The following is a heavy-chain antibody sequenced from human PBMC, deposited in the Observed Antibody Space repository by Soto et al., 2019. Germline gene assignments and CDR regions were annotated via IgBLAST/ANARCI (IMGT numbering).Heavy chain of an antibody. CDR1: GGSISSSSYY. CDR3: ARGTYYYDSTGNWFDP. CDR2: IYYSGST. D-gene: IGHD3-22*01. J-gene: IGHJ5*02. Sequence: QLPLQESGPGLVKPSETLSLTCTVSGGSISSSSYYWGWIRQPPGKGLEWIGSIYYSGSTYYNPSLKSRVTISVDTSKNQFSLKLSSVTAADTAVYYCARGTYYYDSTGNWFDPWGQGTLVTVSS. V-gene: IGHV4-39*01.